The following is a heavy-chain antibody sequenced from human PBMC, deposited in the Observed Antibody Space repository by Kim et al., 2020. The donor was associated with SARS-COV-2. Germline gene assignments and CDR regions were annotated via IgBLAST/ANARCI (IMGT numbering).Heavy chain of an antibody. CDR1: GYSISSGYY. CDR2: IYHSGST. Sequence: SETLSLTCTVSGYSISSGYYWGWIRQPPGKGLEWIGSIYHSGSTYYNPSLKSRVTISVDTSKNQFSLKLSSVTAADTAVYYCARGGGIVATIPHYWGQGTLVTVSS. J-gene: IGHJ4*02. CDR3: ARGGGIVATIPHY. D-gene: IGHD5-12*01. V-gene: IGHV4-38-2*02.